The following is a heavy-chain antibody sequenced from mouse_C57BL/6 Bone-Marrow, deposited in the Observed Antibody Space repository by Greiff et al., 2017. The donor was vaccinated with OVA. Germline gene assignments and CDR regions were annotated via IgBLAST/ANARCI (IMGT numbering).Heavy chain of an antibody. D-gene: IGHD1-1*01. CDR3: AGYYYGSSYDY. Sequence: VKLQESGPELVKPGASVKISCKASGYAFSSSWMNWVKQRPGKGLEWIGRIYPGDGDTNYNGKFKGKATLTADKSSSTAYMQLSSLTSEDSAVYFCAGYYYGSSYDYWSQGTTLTVSS. J-gene: IGHJ2*01. V-gene: IGHV1-82*01. CDR2: IYPGDGDT. CDR1: GYAFSSSW.